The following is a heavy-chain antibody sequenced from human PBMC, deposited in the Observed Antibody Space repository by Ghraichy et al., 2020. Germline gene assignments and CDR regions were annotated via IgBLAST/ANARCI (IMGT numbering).Heavy chain of an antibody. CDR2: INPNSGGT. CDR1: GYTFTSYY. J-gene: IGHJ4*02. Sequence: ASVKVSCKASGYTFTSYYMHWVRQAPGQGLEWMGWINPNSGGTNYAQKFQGWVTMTRETSISTAYMELSRLRSDDTAVYYCARDASSGWYDYSLDYWGQGTLVTVSS. V-gene: IGHV1-2*04. CDR3: ARDASSGWYDYSLDY. D-gene: IGHD6-19*01.